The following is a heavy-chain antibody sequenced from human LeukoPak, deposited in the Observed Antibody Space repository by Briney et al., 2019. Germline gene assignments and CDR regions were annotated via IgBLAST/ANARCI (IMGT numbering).Heavy chain of an antibody. CDR2: IYYSGST. Sequence: SETLSLTCTVSGGSISSCYWSWIRQPPGKGLEWIGYIYYSGSTNYNPSLKSRVTISVDTSKNQFSLKLSSVTAADTAVYYCARGVLRYFDWLETYNWFDPWGQGTLVTVSS. CDR1: GGSISSCY. CDR3: ARGVLRYFDWLETYNWFDP. J-gene: IGHJ5*02. V-gene: IGHV4-59*01. D-gene: IGHD3-9*01.